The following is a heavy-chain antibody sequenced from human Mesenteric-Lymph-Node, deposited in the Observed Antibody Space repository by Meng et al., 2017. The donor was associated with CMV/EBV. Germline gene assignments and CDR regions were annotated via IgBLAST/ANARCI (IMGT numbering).Heavy chain of an antibody. J-gene: IGHJ4*02. Sequence: GESLKISCAASGFTFSSYSMNWVRQAPGKGLEWVSYISSSSSTIYYADSVKGRFTISRDNAKNSLYLQMNSLRAKDTAVYYCAGLRKDYWGQGTLVTVSS. D-gene: IGHD5-12*01. V-gene: IGHV3-48*04. CDR2: ISSSSSTI. CDR1: GFTFSSYS. CDR3: AGLRKDY.